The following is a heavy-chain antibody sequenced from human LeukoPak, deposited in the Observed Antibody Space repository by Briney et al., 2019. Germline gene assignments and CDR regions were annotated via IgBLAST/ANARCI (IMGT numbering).Heavy chain of an antibody. CDR3: ARGPRSSGYWKYYFDY. V-gene: IGHV3-7*01. J-gene: IGHJ4*02. CDR2: IKQDGSEK. CDR1: GFTFSSYW. Sequence: GGSLRLSCAASGFTFSSYWMSWVRRAPGKGLEWVANIKQDGSEKYYVDSVKGRFTISRDNAKNSLYLQMNSLRAEDTAVYYCARGPRSSGYWKYYFDYWGQGTLVTVSS. D-gene: IGHD3-22*01.